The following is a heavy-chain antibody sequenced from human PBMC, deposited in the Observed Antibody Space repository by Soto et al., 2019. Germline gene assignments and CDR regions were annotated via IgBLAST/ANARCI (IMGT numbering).Heavy chain of an antibody. D-gene: IGHD3-3*01. CDR2: ISAYNGST. Sequence: QVQLVQSGAEVKKPGASVKVSCKASGYTFTSYGISWVRQAPGQGLEWMGWISAYNGSTNYAQKLQGRVTMTTDTSTRTAYMELRSLRSDDTAVYYCARRCYDFWSGYYRYYYDYWGQGTLVTVSS. J-gene: IGHJ4*02. CDR1: GYTFTSYG. V-gene: IGHV1-18*01. CDR3: ARRCYDFWSGYYRYYYDY.